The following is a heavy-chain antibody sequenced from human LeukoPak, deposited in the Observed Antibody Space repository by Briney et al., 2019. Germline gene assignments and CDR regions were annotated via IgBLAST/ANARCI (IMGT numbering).Heavy chain of an antibody. CDR1: GGSFSGYY. V-gene: IGHV4-34*01. J-gene: IGHJ5*02. CDR2: IHHSGST. CDR3: ARGGSYYDILTGCYPPKNWFDP. Sequence: SETLSLTCAVYGGSFSGYYWSWIRQPPGKGLEWIGEIHHSGSTNYNPSLKSRVTISVDTSKNQFSLKLSSVTAADTAVYYRARGGSYYDILTGCYPPKNWFDPWGQGTLVTVSS. D-gene: IGHD3-9*01.